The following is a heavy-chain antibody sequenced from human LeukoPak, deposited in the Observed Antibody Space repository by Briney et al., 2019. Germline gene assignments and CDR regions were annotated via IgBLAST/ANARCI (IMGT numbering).Heavy chain of an antibody. CDR1: GFTFSSYA. V-gene: IGHV3-23*01. CDR2: ISGSGGST. J-gene: IGHJ4*02. CDR3: AKGNGYSYGRYYFDY. Sequence: LPGGSLRLSCAASGFTFSSYAMGWVRQAPGKGLEWVSAISGSGGSTYYADSVKGRFTISRDNSKNTLYLQVNSLRAEDTAVYYCAKGNGYSYGRYYFDYWGQGTLVTVSS. D-gene: IGHD5-18*01.